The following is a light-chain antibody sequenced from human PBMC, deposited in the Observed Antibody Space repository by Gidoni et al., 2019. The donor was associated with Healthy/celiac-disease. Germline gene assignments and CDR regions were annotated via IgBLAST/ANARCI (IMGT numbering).Light chain of an antibody. V-gene: IGLV2-8*01. J-gene: IGLJ2*01. CDR1: SSDVGGYNY. CDR2: EVS. Sequence: QSALTRPPSASGSPGQSVTISCPGPSSDVGGYNYVSWYQQHPGNAPKLMIYEVSKRPPGVPDRFSGSKSGNTASLTVSGLQAEDEADYYCSSYAGSNTYVVFGGGTKLTVL. CDR3: SSYAGSNTYVV.